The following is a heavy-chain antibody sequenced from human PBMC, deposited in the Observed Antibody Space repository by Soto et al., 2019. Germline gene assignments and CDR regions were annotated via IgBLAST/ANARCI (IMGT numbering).Heavy chain of an antibody. V-gene: IGHV1-18*01. CDR1: TYTFTSYG. CDR2: ISPYNGNS. D-gene: IGHD2-2*01. J-gene: IGHJ6*02. CDR3: ARIADCSTTSCSFPSRFHVRGYYYYYGLDV. Sequence: QVQLVQSGAEVKKPGASVKVSCKTSTYTFTSYGISWVRQAPGQGLEWVGWISPYNGNSNYAQKYQGRVTMTTDTSKSTAYMELRSLRSDDTAVYYCARIADCSTTSCSFPSRFHVRGYYYYYGLDVWGQGTTVTVSS.